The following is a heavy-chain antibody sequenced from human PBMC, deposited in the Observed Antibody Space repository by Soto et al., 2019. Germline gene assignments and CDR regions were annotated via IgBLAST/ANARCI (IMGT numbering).Heavy chain of an antibody. J-gene: IGHJ4*02. CDR1: CGSISSYY. V-gene: IGHV4-59*01. CDR2: IYYSGST. CDR3: ARSDGRY. Sequence: SETLSLTWTVSCGSISSYYWSWIRQPPGKGLEWIGYIYYSGSTNYNPSLKSRVTISVDTSKNQFSLKLSSVTAADTAVYYCARSDGRYWGQGTLVTVSS.